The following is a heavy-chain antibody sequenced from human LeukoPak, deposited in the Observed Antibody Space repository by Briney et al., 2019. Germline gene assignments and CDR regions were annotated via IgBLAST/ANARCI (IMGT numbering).Heavy chain of an antibody. J-gene: IGHJ5*02. CDR2: IDPSDSYT. CDR3: ARQLEGTWFDP. V-gene: IGHV5-10-1*01. Sequence: GESLRISCQGSAYSFTSNWISWVRQMPGKGLEWMGRIDPSDSYTNYSPSFQGHVTISADKSISTAYLQWSSLKASDTAMYYCARQLEGTWFDPWGQGTLVTVSS. CDR1: AYSFTSNW. D-gene: IGHD6-13*01.